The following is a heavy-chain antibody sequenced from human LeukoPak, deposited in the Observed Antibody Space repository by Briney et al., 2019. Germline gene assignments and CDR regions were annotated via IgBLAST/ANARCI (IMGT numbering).Heavy chain of an antibody. CDR3: AKAKTQAMVLPGHY. CDR2: ISGSGDTT. CDR1: GFTFSNYA. Sequence: PGGSLRLSCAASGFTFSNYAMSWVRQAPGKGLEWVSTISGSGDTTYYADSVKGQFTISRDNSKNTLYLQMNSLRAEDTAVYYCAKAKTQAMVLPGHYWGQGTLVTVSS. D-gene: IGHD5-18*01. V-gene: IGHV3-23*01. J-gene: IGHJ4*02.